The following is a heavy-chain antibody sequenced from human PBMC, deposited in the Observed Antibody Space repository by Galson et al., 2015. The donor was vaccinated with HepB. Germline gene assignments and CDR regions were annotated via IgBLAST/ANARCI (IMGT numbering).Heavy chain of an antibody. J-gene: IGHJ4*02. D-gene: IGHD6-19*01. V-gene: IGHV3-30*04. CDR1: GFSFSDFA. Sequence: SLRLSCAASGFSFSDFALHWVRQGPGKGPEWVALISHDGKHQYYADSVRGRFTISRDISKNTLYLQMNSLKAEDTALYYCAKDPYLYSALAGTMAGFDYWGQGTLVTVSS. CDR3: AKDPYLYSALAGTMAGFDY. CDR2: ISHDGKHQ.